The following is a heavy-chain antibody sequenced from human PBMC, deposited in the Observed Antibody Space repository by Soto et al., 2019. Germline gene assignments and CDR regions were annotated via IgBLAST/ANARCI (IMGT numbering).Heavy chain of an antibody. CDR3: ARDKQSGYSYGSGMDV. V-gene: IGHV1-2*04. CDR2: INPNSGGT. Sequence: ASVKVSCKASGDTFTGYYMHWVRQAPGQGLEWMGWINPNSGGTNYAQKFQGWVTMTRDTSISTAYMELSRLRSDDTAVYYCARDKQSGYSYGSGMDVWGQGTTVTVSS. CDR1: GDTFTGYY. D-gene: IGHD5-18*01. J-gene: IGHJ6*02.